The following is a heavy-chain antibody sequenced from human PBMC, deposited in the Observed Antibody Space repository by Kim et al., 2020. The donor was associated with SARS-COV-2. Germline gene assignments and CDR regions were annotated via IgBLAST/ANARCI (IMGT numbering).Heavy chain of an antibody. V-gene: IGHV3-7*01. CDR2: K. J-gene: IGHJ4*02. D-gene: IGHD6-13*01. Sequence: KYYVDSLKGRFTLSRDNAKHALYLQMNSLRDEGTAVYYCARVGSSSWYFDYWGQGTLVTVSS. CDR3: ARVGSSSWYFDY.